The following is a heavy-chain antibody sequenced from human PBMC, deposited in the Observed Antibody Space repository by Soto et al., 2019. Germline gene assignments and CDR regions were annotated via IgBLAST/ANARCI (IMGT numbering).Heavy chain of an antibody. CDR1: GFTFSSYG. V-gene: IGHV3-33*01. D-gene: IGHD5-12*01. CDR3: ARELLSRDGYKGQDY. Sequence: QVQLVESGGGVVQPGRSLRLSCAASGFTFSSYGMHWVRQAPGKGLEWVAVIWYDGSNKYYADSVKGRFTISRDNSKNTLYLQMNSLRAEDMAVYYCARELLSRDGYKGQDYWGQGTLVTVSS. CDR2: IWYDGSNK. J-gene: IGHJ4*02.